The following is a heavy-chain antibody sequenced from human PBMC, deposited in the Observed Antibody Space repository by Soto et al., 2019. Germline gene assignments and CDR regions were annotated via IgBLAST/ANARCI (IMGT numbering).Heavy chain of an antibody. CDR1: GFTFDDYA. Sequence: EVQLVESGGGLVQPGRSLRLSCAASGFTFDDYAMHWVRQAPGKGLEWVSGISWNSGSIGYADSVKGRFTISRDNAKNSLYLQINSLRAEDTALYYCAKGVVGQLGYYFDYWGQGTLVTVSS. J-gene: IGHJ4*02. CDR3: AKGVVGQLGYYFDY. CDR2: ISWNSGSI. D-gene: IGHD6-6*01. V-gene: IGHV3-9*01.